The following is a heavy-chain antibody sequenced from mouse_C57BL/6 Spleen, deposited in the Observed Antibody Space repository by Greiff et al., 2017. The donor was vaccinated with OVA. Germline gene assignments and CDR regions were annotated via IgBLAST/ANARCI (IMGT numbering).Heavy chain of an antibody. J-gene: IGHJ3*01. V-gene: IGHV3-6*01. CDR1: GYSITSGYY. Sequence: EVKVEESGPGLVKPSQSLSLTCSVTGYSITSGYYWNWIRQFPGNKLEWMGYISYDGSNNYNPSLKNRISITRDTSKNQFFLKLNSVTTADKATYYCARAGDTRGFAYWGQGTLVTVSA. CDR2: ISYDGSN. D-gene: IGHD3-3*01. CDR3: ARAGDTRGFAY.